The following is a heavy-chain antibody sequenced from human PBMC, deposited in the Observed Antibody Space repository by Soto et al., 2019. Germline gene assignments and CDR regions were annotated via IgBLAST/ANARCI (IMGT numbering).Heavy chain of an antibody. D-gene: IGHD4-4*01. CDR2: ISDSGGVI. Sequence: EVQLLESGGGLVQPGGSLRLSCAASGFTFRNYAMIWVRQAPGKGLEWVSGISDSGGVIFYADSVRGRFTISRDNSKNTLLLQMNSLGAEDTAVYYCAKDSNKYSSSLRGRYFDYWGQGIGVTVSS. CDR3: AKDSNKYSSSLRGRYFDY. V-gene: IGHV3-23*01. J-gene: IGHJ4*02. CDR1: GFTFRNYA.